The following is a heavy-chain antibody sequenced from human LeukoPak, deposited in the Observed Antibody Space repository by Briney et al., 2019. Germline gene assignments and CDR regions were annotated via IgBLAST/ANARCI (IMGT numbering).Heavy chain of an antibody. CDR3: ARVGRYQLPSGGFDY. J-gene: IGHJ4*02. D-gene: IGHD2-2*01. CDR1: GYTFTSYG. CDR2: ISAYNGNT. Sequence: ASVKVSCKASGYTFTSYGISWVRQAPGQGLEWMGWISAYNGNTNYAQKLQGRVTMTTDTSTSTAYMELRSLRSDDTAVYYCARVGRYQLPSGGFDYWGQGTLVTVSS. V-gene: IGHV1-18*01.